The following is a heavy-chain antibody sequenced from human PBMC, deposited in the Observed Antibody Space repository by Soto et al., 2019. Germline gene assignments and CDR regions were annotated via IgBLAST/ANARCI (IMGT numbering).Heavy chain of an antibody. CDR2: INTDETST. D-gene: IGHD3-9*01. CDR1: GFTFGNYW. CDR3: ARDPTHYDILTGFSYHAFDI. J-gene: IGHJ3*02. Sequence: LGLSCAASGFTFGNYWMHWVRQAPCKVRVWISHINTDETSTTYADSVKGRFTISRDNAGNTLYLQMNSLRAEDTAVYYCARDPTHYDILTGFSYHAFDIWGQGTKVTVSS. V-gene: IGHV3-74*03.